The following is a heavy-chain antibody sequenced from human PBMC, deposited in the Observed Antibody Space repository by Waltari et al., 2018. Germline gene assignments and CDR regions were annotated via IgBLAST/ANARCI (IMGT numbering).Heavy chain of an antibody. J-gene: IGHJ1*01. CDR1: SGSVSRYY. V-gene: IGHV4-4*07. CDR2: VHASGTT. CDR3: ARSGDYAEYFQH. Sequence: QVQLQESGPGLVKPSETLSLLCTVSSGSVSRYYWNWIRQSAGKGLEWIGHVHASGTTKYNTSLRSRVTVSLDTSKNQFSLKLTSVTAADTAVYYCARSGDYAEYFQHWGLGTLLTVSS. D-gene: IGHD4-17*01.